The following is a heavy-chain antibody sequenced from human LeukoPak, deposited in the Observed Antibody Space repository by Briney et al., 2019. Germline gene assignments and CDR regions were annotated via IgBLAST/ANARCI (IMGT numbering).Heavy chain of an antibody. CDR3: ARGFCSSTSCYQGPFDY. Sequence: NPGGSLRLSCAASGFAFGSYAMTWVRQAPGKGLEWVGHIKNKTNGGTTDYAAPVKGRFIISRDDSKNTLYLQMNSLRTEDTAVYYCARGFCSSTSCYQGPFDYWGQGTLVTVSS. J-gene: IGHJ4*02. CDR2: IKNKTNGGTT. D-gene: IGHD2-2*01. V-gene: IGHV3-15*01. CDR1: GFAFGSYA.